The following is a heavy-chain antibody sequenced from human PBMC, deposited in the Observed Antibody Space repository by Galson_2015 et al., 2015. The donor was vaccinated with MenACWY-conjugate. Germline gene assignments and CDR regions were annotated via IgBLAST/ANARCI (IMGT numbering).Heavy chain of an antibody. J-gene: IGHJ6*02. D-gene: IGHD2-2*01. CDR1: GYTFTGYY. V-gene: IGHV1-2*02. CDR3: AREGGRGCSSTSCYENYYYYGMDA. Sequence: SVKVSCKASGYTFTGYYMHWVRQAPGQGLEWMGWINPNSGGTNYAQKFQGRVTMTRDTSISTAYMELSRLRSDDTAVYYCAREGGRGCSSTSCYENYYYYGMDAWGQGTTVTVSS. CDR2: INPNSGGT.